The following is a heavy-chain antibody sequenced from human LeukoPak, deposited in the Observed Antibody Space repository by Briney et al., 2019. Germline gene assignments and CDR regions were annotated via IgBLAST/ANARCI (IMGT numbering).Heavy chain of an antibody. D-gene: IGHD3-16*01. J-gene: IGHJ4*02. CDR1: GYTFTSYD. Sequence: ASVKVSCKASGYTFTSYDINWVRQATGQGLEWMGGMNPNSGNTGYAQKFQGRVTMTRNTSISTACMELSSLRSEDTAVYYCARGLGPGGYYDYVWGSFAMDYWGQGTLVTVSS. CDR2: MNPNSGNT. CDR3: ARGLGPGGYYDYVWGSFAMDY. V-gene: IGHV1-8*01.